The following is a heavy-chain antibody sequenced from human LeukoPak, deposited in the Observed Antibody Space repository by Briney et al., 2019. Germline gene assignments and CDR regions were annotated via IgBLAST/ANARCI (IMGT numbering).Heavy chain of an antibody. J-gene: IGHJ3*02. CDR3: ARELYYYDSSGSGAFDI. V-gene: IGHV1-46*01. CDR2: INPSGGST. CDR1: GYTLTSYY. Sequence: ASVKVSCKASGYTLTSYYVHWVRQAPGQGLEWMGIINPSGGSTSYAQKFQGRVTMTRDTSTSTVYMELSSLRSEDTAVYYCARELYYYDSSGSGAFDIWGQGTMVTVSS. D-gene: IGHD3-22*01.